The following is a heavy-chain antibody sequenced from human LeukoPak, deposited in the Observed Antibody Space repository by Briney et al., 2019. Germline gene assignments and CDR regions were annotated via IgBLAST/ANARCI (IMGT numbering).Heavy chain of an antibody. CDR1: GGSISSSSFY. CDR2: IFDSGGT. J-gene: IGHJ4*02. V-gene: IGHV4-39*01. Sequence: SETLSLTCTVSGGSISSSSFYWGWIRQPPGKGLEWIGTIFDSGGTYYNPSLKSRVAVSVDTSKNQFSLKLSSVTAADTAVYYCAKTISPAQWELRRAPFDYWGQGTLVTVSS. CDR3: AKTISPAQWELRRAPFDY. D-gene: IGHD1-26*01.